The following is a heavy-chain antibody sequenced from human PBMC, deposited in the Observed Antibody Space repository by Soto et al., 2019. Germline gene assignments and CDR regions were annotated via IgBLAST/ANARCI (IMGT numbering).Heavy chain of an antibody. CDR3: ARGRRGYSSSWYDY. J-gene: IGHJ4*02. D-gene: IGHD6-13*01. Sequence: QVQLQQWGAGLLKPSETLSLTCAVYGGSFSDYYWNWIRQPPGKGLEWIGEINHSGSTNYNPSLKSRVTISLDTSKNQFSLNLSSVTATDTAVYYCARGRRGYSSSWYDYWGQETLVTVSS. V-gene: IGHV4-34*01. CDR1: GGSFSDYY. CDR2: INHSGST.